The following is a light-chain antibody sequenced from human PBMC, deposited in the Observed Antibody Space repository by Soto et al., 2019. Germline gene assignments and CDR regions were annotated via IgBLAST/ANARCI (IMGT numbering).Light chain of an antibody. CDR1: KLGDKY. CDR2: QDR. J-gene: IGLJ2*01. V-gene: IGLV3-1*01. Sequence: SYELTQPPSVSVSPGQTASITCSGDKLGDKYACWYQQRPGQSPVLVIYQDRKRPSGIPERLSGSNSGNTATLTISGTQAMDEADYYCQAWDSSTVVVGGGTKLTVL. CDR3: QAWDSSTVV.